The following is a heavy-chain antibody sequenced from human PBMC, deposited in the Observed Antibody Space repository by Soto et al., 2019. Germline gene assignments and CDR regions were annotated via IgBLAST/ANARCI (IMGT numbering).Heavy chain of an antibody. CDR3: ARERPDGSRLDP. J-gene: IGHJ5*02. CDR2: IYYSGST. CDR1: GGSISSGDYY. D-gene: IGHD6-13*01. Sequence: QVQLQESSAGLVKPSQTLSLTCTVSGGSISSGDYYWSWIRQPPGKGLEWIGYIYYSGSTYYNPSLKSRVTISVDTSKNQFSLKLSSGTAADTAVYYCARERPDGSRLDPWGQGTLVTVSS. V-gene: IGHV4-30-4*01.